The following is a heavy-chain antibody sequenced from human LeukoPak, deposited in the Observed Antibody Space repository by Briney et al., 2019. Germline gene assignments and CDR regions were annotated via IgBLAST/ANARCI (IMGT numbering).Heavy chain of an antibody. CDR2: IIPIFGIA. CDR1: GGTFSSYA. CDR3: AIGVRGGWYDY. D-gene: IGHD6-19*01. J-gene: IGHJ4*02. Sequence: LLKVSCKASGGTFSSYAISWVRQAPGQGLEWMGGIIPIFGIANYAQKFQSSVTITPEKSTSTAYMELGRLRSEGTAVCYRAIGVRGGWYDYWGEGSLVTVSS. V-gene: IGHV1-69*17.